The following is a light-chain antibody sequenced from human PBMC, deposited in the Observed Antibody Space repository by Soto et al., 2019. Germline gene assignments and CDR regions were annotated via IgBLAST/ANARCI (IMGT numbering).Light chain of an antibody. CDR3: QQYNNWPYT. CDR2: GAS. Sequence: EIVMTQSPATLAVSPGERAALSCRASQSVSSNFAWYQQKPGQAPRLLIYGASSRATGTPARFSGSGSGTEFTLTISSLQSEDFAFYYCQQYNNWPYTLGLGTKLEMK. CDR1: QSVSSN. J-gene: IGKJ2*01. V-gene: IGKV3-15*01.